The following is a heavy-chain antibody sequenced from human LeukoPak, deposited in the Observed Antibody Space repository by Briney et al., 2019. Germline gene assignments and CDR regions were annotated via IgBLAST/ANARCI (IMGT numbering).Heavy chain of an antibody. CDR2: IYYSGST. D-gene: IGHD5-18*01. J-gene: IGHJ4*02. CDR1: SASISSRHYS. Sequence: PSETLSLTCTVSSASISSRHYSWGWIRQSPGKGLEWIGSIYYSGSTYYNPSLKSRVTISVDTSKNQFSLKLSSVTAADTAVYYCARQGYSYVGHFDYWGQGTLVTVSS. V-gene: IGHV4-39*01. CDR3: ARQGYSYVGHFDY.